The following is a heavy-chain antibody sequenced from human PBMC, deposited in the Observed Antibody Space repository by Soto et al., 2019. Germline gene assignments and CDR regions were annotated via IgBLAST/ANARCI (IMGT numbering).Heavy chain of an antibody. Sequence: GGSLRLSCAASGFTVSSNYMSWVRQAPGKGLDWVSVIYSGGSTYYADSVKGRFTISRDNSKNTLYLQMNSLRAEDTAVYYCARDYKTCPYNSGCLPHAFDIWGQGTMVTVSS. D-gene: IGHD6-19*01. J-gene: IGHJ3*02. CDR3: ARDYKTCPYNSGCLPHAFDI. CDR2: IYSGGST. CDR1: GFTVSSNY. V-gene: IGHV3-66*01.